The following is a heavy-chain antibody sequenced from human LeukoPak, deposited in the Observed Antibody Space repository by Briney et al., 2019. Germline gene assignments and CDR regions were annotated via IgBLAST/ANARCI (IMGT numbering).Heavy chain of an antibody. CDR2: ISSSSYI. CDR3: ARDPRPDIVGATHDY. V-gene: IGHV3-21*01. J-gene: IGHJ4*02. D-gene: IGHD1-26*01. Sequence: GGSLRLSCAASGFTFSSYSMNWVRQAPGKGLEWVSSISSSSYIYYADSVKGRFTISRDNAKNSLYLQMNSLRAEDTAVYYCARDPRPDIVGATHDYWGQGTLVTVSS. CDR1: GFTFSSYS.